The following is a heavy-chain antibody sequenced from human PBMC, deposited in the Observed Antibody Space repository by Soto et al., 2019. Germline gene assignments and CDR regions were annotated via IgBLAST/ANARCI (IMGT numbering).Heavy chain of an antibody. CDR2: IDASSTHI. Sequence: EVQLVESGGGLVKPGGSLRLSCAASGFSFSTYNMNWVRQAPGKGLEWVSSIDASSTHIYYADSVKGRFTISRDNGKSSLYLQRDSLRAEDTALYYCVRQQYDFLVDPWGQGTLVTVSS. CDR1: GFSFSTYN. D-gene: IGHD3-16*01. V-gene: IGHV3-21*01. CDR3: VRQQYDFLVDP. J-gene: IGHJ5*02.